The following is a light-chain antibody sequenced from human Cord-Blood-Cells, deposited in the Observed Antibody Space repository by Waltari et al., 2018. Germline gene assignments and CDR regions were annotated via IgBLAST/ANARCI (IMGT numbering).Light chain of an antibody. J-gene: IGLJ2*01. Sequence: SALTQPPSASGSPGQSVTISCTGTSSDAGGYNYVSWYQQHPGKAPKLMIYEVSKRPSGVPDRFSGSKSGNTASLTVSGLQAEDEADYYCSSYAGSNQGVFGGGTKLTVL. CDR1: SSDAGGYNY. V-gene: IGLV2-8*01. CDR2: EVS. CDR3: SSYAGSNQGV.